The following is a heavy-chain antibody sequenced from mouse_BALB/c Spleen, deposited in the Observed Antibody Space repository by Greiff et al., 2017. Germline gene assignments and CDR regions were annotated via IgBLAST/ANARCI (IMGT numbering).Heavy chain of an antibody. CDR3: TTGRVAWFAY. Sequence: EVQLQQSGTVLARPGASVKMSCKASGYTFTSYWMHWVKQRPGQGLEWIGAIYPGNSDTSYNQKFKGKAKLTAVTSTSTAYMELSSLTNEDSAVYYCTTGRVAWFAYWGQGTLVTVSA. V-gene: IGHV1-5*01. D-gene: IGHD4-1*01. J-gene: IGHJ3*01. CDR1: GYTFTSYW. CDR2: IYPGNSDT.